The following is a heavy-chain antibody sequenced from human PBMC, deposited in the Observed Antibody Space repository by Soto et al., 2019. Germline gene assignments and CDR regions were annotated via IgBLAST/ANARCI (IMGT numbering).Heavy chain of an antibody. CDR1: GFTFSNYW. CDR3: ARVYSSGWYGGYFDY. Sequence: EVQLVESGGGLVQPGGSLRLSCAISGFTFSNYWMTWVRQAPGKGLEWVANIREDGVEKFYVDSVKGRFTISRDNAKNSLYLQMNSLRVEDTAIYYCARVYSSGWYGGYFDYWGQGTLVTVSS. CDR2: IREDGVEK. V-gene: IGHV3-7*03. D-gene: IGHD6-19*01. J-gene: IGHJ4*02.